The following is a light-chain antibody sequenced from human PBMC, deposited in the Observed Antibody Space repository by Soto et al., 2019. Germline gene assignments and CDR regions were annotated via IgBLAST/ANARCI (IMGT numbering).Light chain of an antibody. CDR1: QGIGDD. CDR2: AAS. V-gene: IGKV1-17*01. CDR3: LQHNSFTYT. J-gene: IGKJ2*01. Sequence: DIQMTQSPSSLSASVGDRVTITCRASQGIGDDLGWYQQKPGKAPKRLIYAASSLQSGVPSRFSGSGSGTEFTLTISSLQPEDSATYYCLQHNSFTYTFGQGTKLAIK.